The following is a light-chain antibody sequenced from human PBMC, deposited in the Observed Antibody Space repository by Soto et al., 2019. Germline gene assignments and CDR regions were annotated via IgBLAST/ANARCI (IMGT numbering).Light chain of an antibody. J-gene: IGLJ2*01. CDR3: SSYTSSSTLVV. CDR2: DVS. V-gene: IGLV2-14*01. Sequence: QSVLTQPDSVSGSPGQSITISCTGTSSDVGGYNYVSWYQQHPGKAPKLMIYDVSNRPSGVSNRFSGSKSGNTASLTISGLQAEDEADYYCSSYTSSSTLVVFGVGTKLTVL. CDR1: SSDVGGYNY.